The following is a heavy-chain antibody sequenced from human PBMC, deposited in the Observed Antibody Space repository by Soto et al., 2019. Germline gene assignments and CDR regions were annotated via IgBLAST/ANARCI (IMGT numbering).Heavy chain of an antibody. CDR2: IKSKTDGGTT. V-gene: IGHV3-15*01. J-gene: IGHJ6*02. Sequence: EVQLVESGGGLVKPGGSLRLSCAASGFTFSNAWMSWVRQAPGKGLEWVGRIKSKTDGGTTDYAAPVKGRITIPRDDSKSTLYLQMNSLKTENTAVYYCTTDSDYIYYYGMDVWGQGTTVTVSS. D-gene: IGHD4-4*01. CDR1: GFTFSNAW. CDR3: TTDSDYIYYYGMDV.